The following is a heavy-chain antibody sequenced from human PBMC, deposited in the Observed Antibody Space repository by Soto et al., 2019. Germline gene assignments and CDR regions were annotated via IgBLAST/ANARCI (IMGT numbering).Heavy chain of an antibody. D-gene: IGHD3-22*01. CDR2: IKQDGSEK. Sequence: LRLSCAASGFTFSSYWMSWVRQAPGKGLEWVANIKQDGSEKYYVDSVKGRFTISRDNAKNSLYLQMNSLRAEDTAVYYCARGAAGTYYYDSSGYKLIDYWGQGTLVTVSS. CDR1: GFTFSSYW. J-gene: IGHJ4*02. V-gene: IGHV3-7*03. CDR3: ARGAAGTYYYDSSGYKLIDY.